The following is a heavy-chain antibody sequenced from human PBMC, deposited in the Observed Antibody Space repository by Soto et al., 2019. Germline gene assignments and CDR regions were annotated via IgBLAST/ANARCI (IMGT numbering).Heavy chain of an antibody. CDR1: GFTFSSYG. V-gene: IGHV3-30*03. J-gene: IGHJ6*02. CDR3: ARSYRSGYYPGYYYGMDV. CDR2: ISYDGSNK. D-gene: IGHD3-22*01. Sequence: GGSLRLSCAASGFTFSSYGMHWVRQAPGKGLEWVAVISYDGSNKYYADSVKGRFTISRDNSKNTLYLQMNSLRAEDTAVYYCARSYRSGYYPGYYYGMDVWGQGTTVTVSS.